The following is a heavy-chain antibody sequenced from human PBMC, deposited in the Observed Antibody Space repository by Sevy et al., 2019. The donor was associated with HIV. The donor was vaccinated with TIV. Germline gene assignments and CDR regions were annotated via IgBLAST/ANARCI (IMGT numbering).Heavy chain of an antibody. CDR3: AKATSGDKYFDY. V-gene: IGHV3-9*01. CDR1: GFTFDDYA. CDR2: ISWNSGSI. J-gene: IGHJ4*02. D-gene: IGHD7-27*01. Sequence: GGSLRLSCAASGFTFDDYALHWVRQAPGKGLEWVSGISWNSGSIGYADSVKGRFTISRDNAKNSLYLQMNSLRAEDTALYYCAKATSGDKYFDYWGQGTLVTVSS.